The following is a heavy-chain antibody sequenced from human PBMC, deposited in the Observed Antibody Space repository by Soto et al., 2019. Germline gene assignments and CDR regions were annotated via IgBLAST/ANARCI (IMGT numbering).Heavy chain of an antibody. D-gene: IGHD2-15*01. Sequence: QVQLVESGGGVVQPGGSLRLSCTTSGFTFNTYGMYWVRQAPGKGLEWVAIIWYDGSNKYYGDSVKGRFTISRDNSKNTLSLQMNSLRVDDTALDYCARGDCTGAYCYSWPFNYGVDVWAQGTTVTVSS. CDR3: ARGDCTGAYCYSWPFNYGVDV. V-gene: IGHV3-33*08. CDR1: GFTFNTYG. CDR2: IWYDGSNK. J-gene: IGHJ6*02.